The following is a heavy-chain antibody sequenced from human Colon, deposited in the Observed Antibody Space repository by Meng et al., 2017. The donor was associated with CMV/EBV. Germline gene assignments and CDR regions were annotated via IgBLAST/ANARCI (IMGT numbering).Heavy chain of an antibody. V-gene: IGHV3-30*04. D-gene: IGHD3-22*01. CDR1: GFTLSDHA. Sequence: GESLKISCAASGFTLSDHAMHWVRQAPGEGLEWVALISYDGRNKYYADSVKGRFTISRDNSKNTVFLQIHSPRAEDTAVYSCAREDLYYDTSAYHAYYFHSWGQGTLVTVSS. J-gene: IGHJ4*02. CDR3: AREDLYYDTSAYHAYYFHS. CDR2: ISYDGRNK.